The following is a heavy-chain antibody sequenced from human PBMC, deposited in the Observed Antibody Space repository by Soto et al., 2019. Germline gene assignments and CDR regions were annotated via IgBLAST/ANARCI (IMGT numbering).Heavy chain of an antibody. CDR3: ARDLEPRDRLGYAVDL. J-gene: IGHJ3*01. CDR1: GGPFSNYA. V-gene: IGHV1-69*01. CDR2: IIPIFVTA. D-gene: IGHD6-19*01. Sequence: QVQLVQSGAEVKKPGYSVRVSCKSSGGPFSNYAISWVRQAPGQGLEWMGGIIPIFVTADYPKKFHDRVTMTADESTGTADLELRSLSSEATDVYDCARDLEPRDRLGYAVDLWGQGTMVTVSS.